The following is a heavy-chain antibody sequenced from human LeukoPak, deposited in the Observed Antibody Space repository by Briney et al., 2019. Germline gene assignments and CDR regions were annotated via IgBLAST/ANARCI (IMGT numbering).Heavy chain of an antibody. CDR1: GFTFSSYG. D-gene: IGHD6-13*01. CDR3: ARGGPAAGRFDY. V-gene: IGHV3-23*01. J-gene: IGHJ4*02. Sequence: GGSLRLSCTASGFTFSSYGMSWVRQAPGKGLEWVSGFSASGGSAYYADSVKGRFTISRDNSKNMLYLQMNSLRAEDTAVYYCARGGPAAGRFDYWGQGTLVTVSS. CDR2: FSASGGSA.